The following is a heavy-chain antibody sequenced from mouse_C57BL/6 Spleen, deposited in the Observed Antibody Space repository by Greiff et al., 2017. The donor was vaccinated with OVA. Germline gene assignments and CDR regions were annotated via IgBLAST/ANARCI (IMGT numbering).Heavy chain of an antibody. D-gene: IGHD1-1*01. CDR3: ARSDGSSFDY. Sequence: VQLQQSGAELARPGASVKMSCKASGYTFPSYTMHWVKQRPGQGLEWIGYINPSSGYTKYNQKFKDKATLTAAKSSSTAYMQLSSLTSEDSAVYYCARSDGSSFDYWGQGTTLTVSS. CDR2: INPSSGYT. CDR1: GYTFPSYT. J-gene: IGHJ2*01. V-gene: IGHV1-4*01.